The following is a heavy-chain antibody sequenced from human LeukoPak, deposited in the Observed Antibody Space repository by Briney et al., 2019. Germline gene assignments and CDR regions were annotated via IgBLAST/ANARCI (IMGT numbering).Heavy chain of an antibody. CDR1: GFTFSNYW. D-gene: IGHD2-15*01. CDR3: ARVKVRFCSGGSCYYDYYFDY. Sequence: PGGSLRLSCAASGFTFSNYWMHWVRHAPGKGLVWVSHINSDGSSTSYADSVKGRFTISRDNAENTLYLQMNTLRAEDTAVYYCARVKVRFCSGGSCYYDYYFDYWGQGTLVTVSS. V-gene: IGHV3-74*01. CDR2: INSDGSST. J-gene: IGHJ4*02.